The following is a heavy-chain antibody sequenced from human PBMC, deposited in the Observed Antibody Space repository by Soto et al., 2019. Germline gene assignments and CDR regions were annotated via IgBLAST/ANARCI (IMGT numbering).Heavy chain of an antibody. V-gene: IGHV3-7*05. Sequence: GGSLRLSCAASGFTFSSYWMSWVRQAPGKGLEWVANIKQDGSEKYYVDSVKGRFTISRDNAKNSLYLQMNSLRAEDTAVYYCARDSSGIAAAGIMYYYYGMDVWGQGTTVTVSS. CDR3: ARDSSGIAAAGIMYYYYGMDV. CDR2: IKQDGSEK. CDR1: GFTFSSYW. J-gene: IGHJ6*02. D-gene: IGHD6-13*01.